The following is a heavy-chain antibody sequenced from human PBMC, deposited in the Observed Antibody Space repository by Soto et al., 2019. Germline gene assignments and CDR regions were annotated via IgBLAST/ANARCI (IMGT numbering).Heavy chain of an antibody. J-gene: IGHJ5*02. Sequence: LRRSCAASGFTFSYYYMSWIRQARWKGLEWISHISDSATTMYYADSVKGRFTISRGNARKSLFLHMNSLRAEDTAVYYCARDTAFISSGLFNPWGQGTLVTVSS. V-gene: IGHV3-11*01. CDR1: GFTFSYYY. CDR3: ARDTAFISSGLFNP. CDR2: ISDSATTM. D-gene: IGHD3-22*01.